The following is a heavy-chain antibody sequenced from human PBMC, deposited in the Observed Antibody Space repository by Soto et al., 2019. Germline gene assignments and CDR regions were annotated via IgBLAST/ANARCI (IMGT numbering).Heavy chain of an antibody. D-gene: IGHD6-13*01. V-gene: IGHV4-39*01. CDR3: AASIAAAGSAYYYYGMDV. Sequence: SETLSLTCTVSGGSISSSSYYWGWIRQPPGKGLEWIGSIYYSGSTYYNPSLKSRVTISVDTSKNQFSLKLSSVTAADTAVYYCAASIAAAGSAYYYYGMDVWGQGTTVTVSS. CDR2: IYYSGST. CDR1: GGSISSSSYY. J-gene: IGHJ6*02.